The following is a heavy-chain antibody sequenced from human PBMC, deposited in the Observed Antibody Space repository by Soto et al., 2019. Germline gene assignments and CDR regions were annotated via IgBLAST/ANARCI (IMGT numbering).Heavy chain of an antibody. CDR1: RGSITSGGYY. V-gene: IGHV4-31*03. Sequence: SETLSLTCTVSRGSITSGGYYWTWIRQHPGQGLEWIGYIYYGGSAYYNPSLQTRVTISLDKSKSQFSLKLNSVTAADSAVYFCARLEGLATISYYFDFWGPGALVTVSS. J-gene: IGHJ4*02. D-gene: IGHD3-9*01. CDR3: ARLEGLATISYYFDF. CDR2: IYYGGSA.